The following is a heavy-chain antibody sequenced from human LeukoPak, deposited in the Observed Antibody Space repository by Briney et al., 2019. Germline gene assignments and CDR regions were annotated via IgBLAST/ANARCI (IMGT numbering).Heavy chain of an antibody. D-gene: IGHD2-2*02. V-gene: IGHV4-30-4*08. Sequence: SETLSLTCTVSGGSISSGDYYWSWIRQPPGKGLEWIGYIYYSGSTYYNPSLKSRVTISVDTSKNQFSLKLSSVTAADTAVYYCASSTVLAAIPYFDYWGQGTLVTVSS. CDR1: GGSISSGDYY. CDR3: ASSTVLAAIPYFDY. CDR2: IYYSGST. J-gene: IGHJ4*02.